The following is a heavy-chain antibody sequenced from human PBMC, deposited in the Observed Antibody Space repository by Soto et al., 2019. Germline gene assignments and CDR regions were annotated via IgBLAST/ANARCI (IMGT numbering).Heavy chain of an antibody. CDR1: GFTFSNYG. Sequence: QVQLVGSGGGVVLPGRSLRLSCAASGFTFSNYGMHWVRQAPGKGLEWVAVISYDGSNKYYADSVKGRFTISRDNSENTLYLQMDSLRAEDTAVYYCATDHLPTTVTTPWFDPWGQGTLVTVSS. CDR3: ATDHLPTTVTTPWFDP. CDR2: ISYDGSNK. D-gene: IGHD4-17*01. J-gene: IGHJ5*02. V-gene: IGHV3-30*03.